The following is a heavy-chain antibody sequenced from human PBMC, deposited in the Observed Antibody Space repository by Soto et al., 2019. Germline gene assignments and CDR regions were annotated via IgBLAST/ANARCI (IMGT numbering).Heavy chain of an antibody. CDR1: GFRFSTYA. D-gene: IGHD6-13*01. J-gene: IGHJ4*02. CDR2: IFGNGGGI. CDR3: AVGDSSSWLKNFGY. V-gene: IGHV3-23*01. Sequence: GGSLRVSCAAAGFRFSTYAMSWVRQAPGKGLEWVSGIFGNGGGISYGDSVKGRFTISRDNSNNMLYLQMHSLRSEDTAVYYCAVGDSSSWLKNFGYWGQGTLVTVSS.